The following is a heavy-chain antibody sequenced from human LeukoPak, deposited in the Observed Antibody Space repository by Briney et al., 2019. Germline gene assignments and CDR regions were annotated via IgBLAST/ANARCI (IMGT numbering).Heavy chain of an antibody. Sequence: GASVKVSCKASGYTFTSYGISWVRQAPGQGLEWMGWISAYNGNTNYAQKLQGRVTMTTDTSTSTAYMGLRSLRFDDTAVYYCARDLPTCSGGSCYEDYMDVWGKGTTVTVSS. CDR1: GYTFTSYG. D-gene: IGHD2-15*01. J-gene: IGHJ6*03. CDR3: ARDLPTCSGGSCYEDYMDV. V-gene: IGHV1-18*01. CDR2: ISAYNGNT.